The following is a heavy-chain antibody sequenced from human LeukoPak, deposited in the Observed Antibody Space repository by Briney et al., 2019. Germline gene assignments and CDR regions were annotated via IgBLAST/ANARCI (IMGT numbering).Heavy chain of an antibody. J-gene: IGHJ5*02. Sequence: PSETLSLTCTVSGGSISSHYWSWIRQPPGKGLEWIGYIYYSGSTNYNPSLKSRVTISVDTSKNQFSLKLSSVTAADTAVYYCARVRKFYGDVSFDPWGQGTLVTVSS. CDR1: GGSISSHY. V-gene: IGHV4-59*11. CDR2: IYYSGST. CDR3: ARVRKFYGDVSFDP. D-gene: IGHD4-17*01.